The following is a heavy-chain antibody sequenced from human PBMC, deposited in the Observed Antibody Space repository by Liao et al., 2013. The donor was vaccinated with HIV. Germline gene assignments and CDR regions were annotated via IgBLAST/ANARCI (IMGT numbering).Heavy chain of an antibody. CDR2: IYTGYVNHWDH. V-gene: IGHV4-61*02. CDR3: ARVQWEPAPNWYSDL. D-gene: IGHD1-26*01. J-gene: IGHJ2*01. CDR1: GDLIRRDNYY. Sequence: QVRLQESGPGLVKPSQTLSLTCTVSGDLIRRDNYYWTWIRQPAGKGLEWIGHIYTGYVNHWDHQLQPLLKSRVSISADTSSNHVSLKLTSVTAADTAVYYCARVQWEPAPNWYSDLWGRGTLVIVSS.